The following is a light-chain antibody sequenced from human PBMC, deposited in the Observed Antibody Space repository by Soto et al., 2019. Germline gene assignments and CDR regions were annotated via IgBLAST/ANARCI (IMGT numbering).Light chain of an antibody. CDR3: QHYGDSLWT. V-gene: IGKV3-20*01. J-gene: IGKJ1*01. CDR1: QSVSSSY. Sequence: EIVLTQSPGTRSWSPLERAARCCMASQSVSSSYLAWYQQKPGQAPGLLIYGASSRATGIPDRFSGSGSGTDFTLTISRLEPEDFAVYYCQHYGDSLWTFGQGTKVDIK. CDR2: GAS.